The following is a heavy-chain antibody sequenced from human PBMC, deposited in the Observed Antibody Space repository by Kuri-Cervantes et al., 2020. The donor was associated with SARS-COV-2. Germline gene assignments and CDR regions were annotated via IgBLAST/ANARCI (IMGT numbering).Heavy chain of an antibody. D-gene: IGHD6-19*01. V-gene: IGHV3-23*01. CDR3: ARDAGQWLGDNWFDP. Sequence: GESLKISCAASGFTFSSYAMSWVRQAPGKGLEWVSAISGSGGSTYYADSVKGRFTISRDNSKNTLYLQMNSLRAEDTAVYYCARDAGQWLGDNWFDPWGQGTLVTVSS. CDR2: ISGSGGST. CDR1: GFTFSSYA. J-gene: IGHJ5*02.